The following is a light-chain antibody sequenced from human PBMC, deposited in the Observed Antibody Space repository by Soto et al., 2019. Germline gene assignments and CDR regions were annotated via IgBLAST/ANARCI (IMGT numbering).Light chain of an antibody. Sequence: QSVLTQPPSASGSPGQSVTISCTGTSSDVGGYNYVSWYQQHPGKAPKLMIYEVSKRPSGVPDRFSGSKSGNTASLTVSGLQAEDESDYYCSSYACSNSHVVFVGGTQLTVL. CDR1: SSDVGGYNY. J-gene: IGLJ2*01. CDR3: SSYACSNSHVV. CDR2: EVS. V-gene: IGLV2-8*01.